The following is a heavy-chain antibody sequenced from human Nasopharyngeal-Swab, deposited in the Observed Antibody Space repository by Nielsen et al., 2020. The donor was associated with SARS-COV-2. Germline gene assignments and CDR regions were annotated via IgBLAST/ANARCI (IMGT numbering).Heavy chain of an antibody. CDR2: ISGSGGST. CDR3: AKDQGYYDFWSGSNFDY. D-gene: IGHD3-3*01. V-gene: IGHV3-23*01. CDR1: GFTFSSYE. Sequence: LSLTCAASGFTFSSYEMNWVRQAPGKGLEWVSAISGSGGSTYYADSVKGRFTISRDNSKNTLYLQMNSLRAEDTAVYYCAKDQGYYDFWSGSNFDYWGQGTLVTVSS. J-gene: IGHJ4*02.